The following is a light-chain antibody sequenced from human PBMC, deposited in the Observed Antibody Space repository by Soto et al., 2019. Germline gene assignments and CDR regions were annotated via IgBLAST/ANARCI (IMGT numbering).Light chain of an antibody. Sequence: DIQMTQSPSAMSASVGVRVTITCRASQGIANYLAWFQQKSGEVPKCLIYGASSLQSGVPSRFSGSGSGTEFTLTISSLQPEDVATYYCLQHSNYPHTFGQGTKLEIK. CDR3: LQHSNYPHT. J-gene: IGKJ2*01. CDR1: QGIANY. CDR2: GAS. V-gene: IGKV1-17*03.